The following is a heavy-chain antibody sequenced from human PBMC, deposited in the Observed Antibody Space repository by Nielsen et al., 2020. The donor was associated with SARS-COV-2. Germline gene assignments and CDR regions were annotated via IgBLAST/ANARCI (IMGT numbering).Heavy chain of an antibody. CDR2: INWNGGST. J-gene: IGHJ4*02. V-gene: IGHV3-20*04. Sequence: GESLKISCAASGFTFDDYGMSWVRQAPGKGLEWVSGINWNGGSTGYADSVKGRFTISRDNAKNSLYLQMNSLRAEDTAVYYCARGGYYDSSGYSDFDYWGQGTLVTVSS. CDR1: GFTFDDYG. CDR3: ARGGYYDSSGYSDFDY. D-gene: IGHD3-22*01.